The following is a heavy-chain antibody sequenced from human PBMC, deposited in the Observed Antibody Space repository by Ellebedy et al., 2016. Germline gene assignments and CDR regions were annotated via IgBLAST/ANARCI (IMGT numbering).Heavy chain of an antibody. CDR2: ISGSGGST. Sequence: GGSLRLXXAASGFTFSSYSLFWVRQAPGKGLEWVSGISGSGGSTLYADSVKGRFTVSRDPSKNTLYLQMNSLGGEDTAVYFCAKVQAGYQLLYGDYYFDSWGQGTLVTVSS. D-gene: IGHD3-10*01. J-gene: IGHJ4*02. V-gene: IGHV3-23*01. CDR3: AKVQAGYQLLYGDYYFDS. CDR1: GFTFSSYS.